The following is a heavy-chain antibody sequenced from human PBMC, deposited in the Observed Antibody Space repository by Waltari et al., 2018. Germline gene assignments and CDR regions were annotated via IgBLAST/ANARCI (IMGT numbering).Heavy chain of an antibody. CDR3: AREECSGGSCGWFDP. CDR2: IYYSGST. D-gene: IGHD2-15*01. Sequence: QVQLQESGPGLVKPSETLSLTCTVSGGSLSSYYWSWIRQPPGKGLEWIGYIYYSGSTNYNPSLKSRVTISVDTSKNQFSLKLSSVTAADTAEYYCAREECSGGSCGWFDPWGQGTLVTVSS. J-gene: IGHJ5*02. V-gene: IGHV4-59*01. CDR1: GGSLSSYY.